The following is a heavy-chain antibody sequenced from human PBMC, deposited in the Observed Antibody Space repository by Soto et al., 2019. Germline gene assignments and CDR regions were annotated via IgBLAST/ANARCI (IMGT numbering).Heavy chain of an antibody. Sequence: SGPTLVNPTHTLTLTCTFSGFSLSTSGMRVSWIRQPPGKALEWLARIDWDDDKFYSTSLKTRLTISKDTSKNQVVLTMTNMDPVDTATYYCARIQNSGYETWFDPWGQGTLVTVSS. V-gene: IGHV2-70*04. CDR1: GFSLSTSGMR. CDR2: IDWDDDK. J-gene: IGHJ5*02. CDR3: ARIQNSGYETWFDP. D-gene: IGHD5-12*01.